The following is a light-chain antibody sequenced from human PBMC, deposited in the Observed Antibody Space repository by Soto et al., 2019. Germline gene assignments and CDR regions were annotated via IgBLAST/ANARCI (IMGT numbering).Light chain of an antibody. Sequence: EIVLTQSPATLSLSPGERATLSCRASQSVNIYLAWYQQKPGQAPRLLIYDASNRATGIPARFSGSGSGTDFTLTISSLEPEDIAVYYCQQRINWPWTFGQGTKVDIK. CDR3: QQRINWPWT. CDR2: DAS. J-gene: IGKJ1*01. V-gene: IGKV3-11*01. CDR1: QSVNIY.